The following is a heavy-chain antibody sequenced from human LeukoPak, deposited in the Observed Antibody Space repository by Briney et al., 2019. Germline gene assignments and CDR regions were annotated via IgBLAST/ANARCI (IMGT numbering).Heavy chain of an antibody. Sequence: PSETLSLTCTVSGGSISSYYWSWIRQPPGKGLEWIGYIYTSGSTNYNPSLKSRVTISVDTSKNQFSLKLSSVTAADTAVYHCARGGLGYCSSTSCFDAFDIWGQGTMVTVSS. CDR2: IYTSGST. CDR1: GGSISSYY. CDR3: ARGGLGYCSSTSCFDAFDI. J-gene: IGHJ3*02. V-gene: IGHV4-4*09. D-gene: IGHD2-2*01.